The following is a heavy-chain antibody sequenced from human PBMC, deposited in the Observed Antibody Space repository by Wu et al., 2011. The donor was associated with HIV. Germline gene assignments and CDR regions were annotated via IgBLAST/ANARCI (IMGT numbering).Heavy chain of an antibody. D-gene: IGHD3-22*01. CDR3: ARHGFHNNDGSGPDISLYYYGMDV. J-gene: IGHJ6*02. CDR2: LNPKTGDT. V-gene: IGHV1-2*02. Sequence: QVQLVQSGAEVKRPGASVNVSCKASRYTFSDYYIHWVRQAPGQGLEWMGWLNPKTGDTKYAQTFQGRVTMTRDTSIRAAYMEVSSLRSDDTAVYYCARHGFHNNDGSGPDISLYYYGMDVWGQGTTVTVSS. CDR1: RYTFSDYY.